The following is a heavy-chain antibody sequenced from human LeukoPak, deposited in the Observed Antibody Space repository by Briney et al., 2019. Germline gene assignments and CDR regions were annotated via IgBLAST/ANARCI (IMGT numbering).Heavy chain of an antibody. CDR2: IYSGGST. V-gene: IGHV3-53*01. CDR3: ARDKWGAVAGLDY. D-gene: IGHD6-19*01. Sequence: PGGSLRLSCAPSGFTLSSNYMSWVRQAPGKGLEWVSVIYSGGSTYYADSVKGRFTISRDNSKNTLYLQMNSLRAEDTAVYYCARDKWGAVAGLDYWGQGTLVTVSS. J-gene: IGHJ4*02. CDR1: GFTLSSNY.